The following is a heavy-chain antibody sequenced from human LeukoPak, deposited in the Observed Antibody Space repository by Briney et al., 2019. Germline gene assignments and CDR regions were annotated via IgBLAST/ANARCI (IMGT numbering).Heavy chain of an antibody. Sequence: SVKVSCKASGGTFSSYAISWVRQAPGQGLEWMGGIIPIFGTANYAQKFQGRVTITTDESTSTAYKELSSLRSEDTAVYYCARDGGSSTIFGVVIPYFDYWGQGTLVTVSS. V-gene: IGHV1-69*05. CDR1: GGTFSSYA. CDR2: IIPIFGTA. D-gene: IGHD3-3*01. J-gene: IGHJ4*02. CDR3: ARDGGSSTIFGVVIPYFDY.